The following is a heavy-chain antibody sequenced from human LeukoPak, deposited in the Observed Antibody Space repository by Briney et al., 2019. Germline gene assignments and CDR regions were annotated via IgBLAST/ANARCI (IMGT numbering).Heavy chain of an antibody. Sequence: ASVKVSCKASGYTFTSYGISWVRQAPGQGLEWMGWISAYNGNTNYAQKLQGRVTMTTDTSTSTAYMELSRLRSDDTAVYYCARGRQPENYYGSGSYYFAWGQGTLVTVSS. J-gene: IGHJ5*02. V-gene: IGHV1-18*01. CDR1: GYTFTSYG. D-gene: IGHD3-10*01. CDR2: ISAYNGNT. CDR3: ARGRQPENYYGSGSYYFA.